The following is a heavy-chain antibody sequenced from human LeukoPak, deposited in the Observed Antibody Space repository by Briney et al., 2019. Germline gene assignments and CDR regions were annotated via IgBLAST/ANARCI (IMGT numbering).Heavy chain of an antibody. V-gene: IGHV1-69*06. CDR3: ARDPVGASAFDI. D-gene: IGHD1-26*01. Sequence: SVKVSCKASGGTFSSYAISWVRQAPGQGLEWMGGIIPIFGTANYAQKFQGRVTITADKSTSTAYMELSSLRSEDTAVYYCARDPVGASAFDIWGQGTMVTVSS. CDR1: GGTFSSYA. CDR2: IIPIFGTA. J-gene: IGHJ3*02.